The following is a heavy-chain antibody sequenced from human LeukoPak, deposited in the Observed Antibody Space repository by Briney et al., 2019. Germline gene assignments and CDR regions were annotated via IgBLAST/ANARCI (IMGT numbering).Heavy chain of an antibody. V-gene: IGHV3-64D*06. CDR3: VKGLRGIGVVPSASWYDP. CDR2: ISSIGGDA. CDR1: VFTFTSYA. D-gene: IGHD2-2*01. Sequence: GGALRLSCLASVFTFTSYAMHWVRQAPGKGLEYVSAISSIGGDAYNADYVEGRFGSSRDNSKNSQYLQMMSLRAENTAVYYCVKGLRGIGVVPSASWYDPWGRGTVVIVSA. J-gene: IGHJ5*02.